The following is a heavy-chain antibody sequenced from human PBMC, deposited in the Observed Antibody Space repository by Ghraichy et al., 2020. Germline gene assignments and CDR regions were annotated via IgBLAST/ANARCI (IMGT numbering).Heavy chain of an antibody. Sequence: GGSLRLSCAASGFTFSSYGMHWVRQAPGKGLEWVAVIWYDGSNKYYADSVKGRFTISRDNSKNTLYLQMNSLRAEDTAVYYCARDRVGVATISWYFDLWGRGTLVTVSS. D-gene: IGHD5-24*01. V-gene: IGHV3-33*08. CDR1: GFTFSSYG. CDR2: IWYDGSNK. CDR3: ARDRVGVATISWYFDL. J-gene: IGHJ2*01.